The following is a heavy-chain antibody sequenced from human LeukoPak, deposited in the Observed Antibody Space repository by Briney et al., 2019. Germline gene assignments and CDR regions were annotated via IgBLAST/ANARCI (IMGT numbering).Heavy chain of an antibody. J-gene: IGHJ6*02. CDR2: IYYSGST. CDR1: GGSISSSSYY. V-gene: IGHV4-39*01. Sequence: SETLSLTCTVSGGSISSSSYYWGWIRQPPGKGLEWIGSIYYSGSTYYNPSLKSRVTISVDTSKNQFSLKLSSVTAADTAVYYCAGGRCGSCYSTLYYGMDVWGQGTTVTVSS. D-gene: IGHD2-15*01. CDR3: AGGRCGSCYSTLYYGMDV.